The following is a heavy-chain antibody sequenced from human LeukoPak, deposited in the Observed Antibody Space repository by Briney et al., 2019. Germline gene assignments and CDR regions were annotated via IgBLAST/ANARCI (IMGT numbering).Heavy chain of an antibody. CDR2: ITADGGTT. J-gene: IGHJ4*02. V-gene: IGHV3-23*01. Sequence: GGSLRLSCAASGFTFNINAMIWVRQAPGRGLECVSAITADGGTTYYADSVKGRFTISRDNSRNTLYLQLSNLRADDTALYYCAKAFGTNGYYQLPIDFWGRGTLVTVSS. CDR3: AKAFGTNGYYQLPIDF. D-gene: IGHD2-8*01. CDR1: GFTFNINA.